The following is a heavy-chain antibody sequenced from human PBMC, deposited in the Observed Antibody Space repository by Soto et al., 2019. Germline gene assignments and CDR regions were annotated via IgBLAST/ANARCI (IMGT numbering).Heavy chain of an antibody. V-gene: IGHV1-69*02. Sequence: QVQLVQSGAEVKKPGSSVKVSCKASGGTFSSYTISWVRQAPGQGLEWMGRIIPILGIANYAQKFQGRVTITADKSTSTAYMELSSLRSEDTAVYYCATWHSGRDAGDYWGQGTLVTVSS. CDR3: ATWHSGRDAGDY. CDR2: IIPILGIA. D-gene: IGHD1-26*01. J-gene: IGHJ4*02. CDR1: GGTFSSYT.